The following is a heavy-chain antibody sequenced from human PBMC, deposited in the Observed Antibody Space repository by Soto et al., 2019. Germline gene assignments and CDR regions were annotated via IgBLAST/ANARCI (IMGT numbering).Heavy chain of an antibody. CDR1: GGTFSSYA. Sequence: SVKVSCKASGGTFSSYAISWVRQAPGQGLEWMGMIIPSVGTTNYAQKFQGRVTMTRDASTSTVYMELSSLRSEDTAVYYCASEMATAGANWFDPWGQGTLVTVSS. D-gene: IGHD1-26*01. V-gene: IGHV1-69*05. J-gene: IGHJ5*02. CDR3: ASEMATAGANWFDP. CDR2: IIPSVGTT.